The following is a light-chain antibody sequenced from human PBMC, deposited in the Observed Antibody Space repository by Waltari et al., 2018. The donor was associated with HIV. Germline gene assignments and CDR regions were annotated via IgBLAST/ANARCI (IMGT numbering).Light chain of an antibody. CDR1: QNITTF. CDR3: QQSYRIPYT. V-gene: IGKV1-39*01. CDR2: TAS. J-gene: IGKJ2*01. Sequence: DIQMTQSPSPLSASLGGRVTIACRASQNITTFLNWYQQRPGRAPELLIYTASNLQSGVSSRFRGSVSGTDFTLTISSLQPDDLATYSCQQSYRIPYTFGQGTKVHI.